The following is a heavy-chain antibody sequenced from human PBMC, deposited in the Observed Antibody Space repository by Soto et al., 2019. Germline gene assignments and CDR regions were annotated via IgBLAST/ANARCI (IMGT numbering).Heavy chain of an antibody. CDR2: IYHSVST. Sequence: SENLSLTCAVSGGSISSGGSSWSWIRQPPGKGLAWIGYIYHSVSTYYNPSLKSRVTISIDTSKNHFDLKLTSVTAADSALYYCARGRDNDDGSGYHYTALLASWGQGTLVTVSS. D-gene: IGHD3-22*01. CDR3: ARGRDNDDGSGYHYTALLAS. CDR1: GGSISSGGSS. J-gene: IGHJ5*02. V-gene: IGHV4-30-2*01.